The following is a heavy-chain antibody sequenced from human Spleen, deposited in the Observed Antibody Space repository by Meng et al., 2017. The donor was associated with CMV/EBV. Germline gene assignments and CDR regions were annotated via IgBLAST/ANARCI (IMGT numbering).Heavy chain of an antibody. CDR1: GYTFTSYG. V-gene: IGHV1-18*01. Sequence: ASVKVSCKASGYTFTSYGISWVRQAPGQGLQWMGWINTYNSNTNYAHSLQGRVTMTTDTSTKTGYMDLRSLRSDGTAVLYCARGDISTGFDYWGQGTLVTVSS. D-gene: IGHD2-21*02. J-gene: IGHJ4*02. CDR2: INTYNSNT. CDR3: ARGDISTGFDY.